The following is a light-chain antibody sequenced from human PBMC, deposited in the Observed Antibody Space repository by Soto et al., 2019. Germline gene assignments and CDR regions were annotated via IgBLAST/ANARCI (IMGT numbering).Light chain of an antibody. CDR1: QDINNY. Sequence: DIQVTQSPSSLSASVGVRVTITCRASQDINNYLAWYQQKPGKVPKLLIYAASTLQSGVPSRFSGSGSGTDFTLTISSLQPEDVATYYCQKYNSAPYTFGQGTKLEIK. CDR3: QKYNSAPYT. J-gene: IGKJ2*01. CDR2: AAS. V-gene: IGKV1-27*01.